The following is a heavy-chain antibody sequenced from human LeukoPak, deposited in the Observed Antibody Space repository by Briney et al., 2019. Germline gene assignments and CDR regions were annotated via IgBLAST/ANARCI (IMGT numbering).Heavy chain of an antibody. Sequence: GSLRLSCAASGFTVSSNYMSWVRQAPGKGLEWIGEINHSGSTNYNPSLKSRVTISVDTSKNQFSLKLSSVTAADTAVYYCARRGRHITMVRGVTTNWFDPWGQGTLVTVSS. CDR1: GFTVSSNY. CDR2: INHSGST. CDR3: ARRGRHITMVRGVTTNWFDP. D-gene: IGHD3-10*01. V-gene: IGHV4-34*01. J-gene: IGHJ5*02.